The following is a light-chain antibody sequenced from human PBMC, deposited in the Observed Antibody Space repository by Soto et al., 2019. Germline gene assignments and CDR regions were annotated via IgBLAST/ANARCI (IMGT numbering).Light chain of an antibody. Sequence: EIMMTQSPATLSVSPGERATFSCRASQSVGSNLAWYQQKAGQAPRLLIYGASARATGIPARFSGSGSGTEFTLSISSLQSEDFAVYYCQQYYDWPSLTFGGGTKVEIK. CDR1: QSVGSN. CDR3: QQYYDWPSLT. CDR2: GAS. V-gene: IGKV3-15*01. J-gene: IGKJ4*01.